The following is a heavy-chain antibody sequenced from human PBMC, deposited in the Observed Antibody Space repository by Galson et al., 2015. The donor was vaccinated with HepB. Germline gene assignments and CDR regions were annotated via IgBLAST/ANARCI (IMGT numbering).Heavy chain of an antibody. J-gene: IGHJ4*02. D-gene: IGHD2-21*02. V-gene: IGHV4-38-2*02. CDR1: GQSITNSYY. CDR3: VRDVYCGGDCYYIDS. Sequence: SETLSLTCDVSGQSITNSYYWGWVRQPPGRWPEWIASIYHTGNTYYNPSFRRRATLSADSSKNQFSLKLSFVTAADTAKYYCVRDVYCGGDCYYIDSWGQGTLVTVPS. CDR2: IYHTGNT.